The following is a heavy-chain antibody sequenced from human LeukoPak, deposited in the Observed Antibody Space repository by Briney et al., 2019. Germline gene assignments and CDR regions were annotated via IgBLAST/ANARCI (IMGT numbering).Heavy chain of an antibody. V-gene: IGHV3-23*01. D-gene: IGHD1-26*01. Sequence: ARGSLRLSCAASGFTFSSYAMSWVRQAPGKGLEWVSVITGSGGSTNYADSVKGRFTISRDNSKNTLYLQMNSLRAEDTAVYYCAKSRLWEILLSSDAFDIFGQGTMVTVSS. J-gene: IGHJ3*02. CDR1: GFTFSSYA. CDR2: ITGSGGST. CDR3: AKSRLWEILLSSDAFDI.